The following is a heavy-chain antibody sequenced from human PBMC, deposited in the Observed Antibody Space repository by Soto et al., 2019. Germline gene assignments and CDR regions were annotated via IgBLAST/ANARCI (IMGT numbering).Heavy chain of an antibody. D-gene: IGHD3-16*01. CDR1: GVTLSDYP. V-gene: IGHV1-69*01. CDR3: PRGYGGYATCTNWSLSGLEP. J-gene: IGHJ5*02. CDR2: FLPIFGTT. Sequence: QVQLVQSGAEVKKPGSSVKVSCKASGVTLSDYPINWVRQAPGQGLDWMGGFLPIFGTTIYAQKFQARLTITPDESTNTAYVELSDLRSVVTAIFNFPRGYGGYATCTNWSLSGLEPWGQGTLVTVYS.